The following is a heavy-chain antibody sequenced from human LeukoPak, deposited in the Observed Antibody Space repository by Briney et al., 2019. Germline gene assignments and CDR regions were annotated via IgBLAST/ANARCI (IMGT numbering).Heavy chain of an antibody. D-gene: IGHD1-14*01. J-gene: IGHJ3*02. V-gene: IGHV4-31*03. CDR3: ARDPPEGGAFDI. CDR2: IYYSGST. CDR1: GGSISSSSYY. Sequence: PSETLSLTCTVSGGSISSSSYYWRWIRQHPGKGLEWIGYIYYSGSTYYNPSLKSRVTISVDTSKNQFSLKLSSVTAADTAVYYCARDPPEGGAFDIWGQGTMVTVSS.